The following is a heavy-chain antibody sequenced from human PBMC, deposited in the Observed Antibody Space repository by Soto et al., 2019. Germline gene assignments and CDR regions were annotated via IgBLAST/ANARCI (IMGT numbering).Heavy chain of an antibody. J-gene: IGHJ6*02. D-gene: IGHD5-12*01. CDR1: GFTFTSSA. Sequence: QMQLVQSGPEVKKPGTSVKVSCKASGFTFTSSAMQWVRQARGQRLEWIGWIVVGSGNTNYAQKFQERVTITRDMXTXTAYMELSSLRSEDTAVYYCAADSGGDIYYYYGMDVWGQGTTVTVSS. CDR2: IVVGSGNT. CDR3: AADSGGDIYYYYGMDV. V-gene: IGHV1-58*02.